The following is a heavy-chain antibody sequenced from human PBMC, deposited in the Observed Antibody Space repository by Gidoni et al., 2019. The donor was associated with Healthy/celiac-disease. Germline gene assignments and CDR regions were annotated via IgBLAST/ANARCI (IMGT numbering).Heavy chain of an antibody. V-gene: IGHV5-51*01. J-gene: IGHJ4*02. Sequence: EVQVVQSGAEVTKPGESLKISCKGSGYSFTPYWIGWVRQMPGKGLEWMGIIFPGDSDTRYSQSFQGQVTISADKSISTAYLQWSSLKASDTAIYYCARQGYDVLTGYSHIDYWGQGTLVTVSS. CDR2: IFPGDSDT. D-gene: IGHD3-9*01. CDR3: ARQGYDVLTGYSHIDY. CDR1: GYSFTPYW.